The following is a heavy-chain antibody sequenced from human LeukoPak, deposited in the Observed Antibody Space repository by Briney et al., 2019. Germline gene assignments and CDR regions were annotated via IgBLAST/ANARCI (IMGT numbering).Heavy chain of an antibody. CDR1: GFTFSSYG. Sequence: QPGRSLRLSCAASGFTFSSYGMQWVRQAPGKGLEWVSVIYSGGSTYYADSVRGRFTISRDNSKNTLYLQMNSLGAEDTAVYYCARVSYYDSSGYYFLSYVDYWGQGTLVTVSS. J-gene: IGHJ4*02. V-gene: IGHV3-53*01. CDR3: ARVSYYDSSGYYFLSYVDY. D-gene: IGHD3-22*01. CDR2: IYSGGST.